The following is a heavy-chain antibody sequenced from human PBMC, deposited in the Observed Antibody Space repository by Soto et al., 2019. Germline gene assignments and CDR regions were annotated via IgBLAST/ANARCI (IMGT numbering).Heavy chain of an antibody. V-gene: IGHV3-9*01. CDR3: TKDKGSGDYWAFDY. J-gene: IGHJ4*02. CDR1: GFTFDDYA. CDR2: ISWNSAKI. D-gene: IGHD3-22*01. Sequence: EVQLVESGGGLVQPGRSLRLSCAASGFTFDDYAMNWVRQAPGKGLEWVSGISWNSAKIDYADSVKGRFTISRDNAKNSLYLPMNSLIAEDTALYYCTKDKGSGDYWAFDYWGQGTLVTVSS.